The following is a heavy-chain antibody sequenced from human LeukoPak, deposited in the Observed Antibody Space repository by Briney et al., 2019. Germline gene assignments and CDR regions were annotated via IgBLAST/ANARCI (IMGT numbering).Heavy chain of an antibody. CDR3: VKFRGIQHYNYHMDV. J-gene: IGHJ6*03. D-gene: IGHD3-10*01. CDR1: GFTFSSYA. Sequence: GGSLRLSCAASGFTFSSYAMCWVRQAPGKGLEWVSGLTGSGGNTYYTDSVKGRFTISRDNSKNTLSLQVNSLRAEDAAVYYCVKFRGIQHYNYHMDVWGKGTTVTVSS. V-gene: IGHV3-23*01. CDR2: LTGSGGNT.